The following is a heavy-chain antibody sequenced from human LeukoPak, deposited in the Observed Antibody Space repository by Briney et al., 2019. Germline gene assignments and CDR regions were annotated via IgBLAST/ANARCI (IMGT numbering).Heavy chain of an antibody. CDR3: ARNDYSTLSGYDY. J-gene: IGHJ4*02. CDR2: ISYDGSNK. Sequence: PGKSLRLSCAASGFTFSGYPIHWVRQAPGKGLEWVAVISYDGSNKYYADSVKGRFTISRDNAKNSLYLQMDSLRAEDTAVFFCARNDYSTLSGYDYWGQGTLVTVSS. V-gene: IGHV3-30-3*01. D-gene: IGHD4-11*01. CDR1: GFTFSGYP.